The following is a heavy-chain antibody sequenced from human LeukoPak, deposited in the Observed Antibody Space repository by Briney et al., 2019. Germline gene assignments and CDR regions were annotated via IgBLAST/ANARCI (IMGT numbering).Heavy chain of an antibody. CDR2: ICGHGGRA. D-gene: IGHD1-14*01. Sequence: GRSLRLSCAGSGFTFSGYGMHWFRQTPGKGLEWVAVICGHGGRAFYAYSVEGRFTISRDNSKNTMSVQMDDLRAEDTAVYYCTRYNNDHFDYWGQGTLVTVSS. CDR3: TRYNNDHFDY. CDR1: GFTFSGYG. J-gene: IGHJ4*02. V-gene: IGHV3-33*01.